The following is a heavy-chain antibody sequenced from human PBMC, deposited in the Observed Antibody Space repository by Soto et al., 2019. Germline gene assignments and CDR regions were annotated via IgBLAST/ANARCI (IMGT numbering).Heavy chain of an antibody. CDR1: GDSVSSNNAA. J-gene: IGHJ6*03. V-gene: IGHV6-1*01. Sequence: SQTLSLTCAISGDSVSSNNAAWNWIRQSPSRGLEWLGRTYYRSRGYNDYAVSVKSRITVNPDTSKNQFSLQLTSVTPEDTAVYYCARDGGRGCSSTSCYDPYYYYYMDVWGKGTTVTVSS. CDR2: TYYRSRGYN. CDR3: ARDGGRGCSSTSCYDPYYYYYMDV. D-gene: IGHD2-2*01.